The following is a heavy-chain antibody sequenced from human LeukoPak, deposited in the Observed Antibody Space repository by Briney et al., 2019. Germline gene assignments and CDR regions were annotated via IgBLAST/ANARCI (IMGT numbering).Heavy chain of an antibody. Sequence: GGSLRLSCAASGFTVSSNYMSWVRQAPGEGLEWVSVIYSGGSTYYADSMKGRFTISRDNSKNTLYLQMNSLRAEDTAVYYCARGRGYYGSGSNWGQGTLVTVSS. CDR3: ARGRGYYGSGSN. D-gene: IGHD3-10*01. J-gene: IGHJ4*02. V-gene: IGHV3-66*01. CDR1: GFTVSSNY. CDR2: IYSGGST.